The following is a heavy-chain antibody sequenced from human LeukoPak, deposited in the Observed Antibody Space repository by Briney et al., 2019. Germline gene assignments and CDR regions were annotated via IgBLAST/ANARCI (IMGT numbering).Heavy chain of an antibody. Sequence: PSETLSLTCNASGYSISSGYYWGWIRQTPGKGLEWIGSIFYSGSTYYNPSLKSRITISVDTSKNQFSLKLSSVTAADTAVYYCARAPTMIVVVTTTPHFDYWGQGTLVTVSS. CDR1: GYSISSGYY. CDR2: IFYSGST. D-gene: IGHD3-22*01. CDR3: ARAPTMIVVVTTTPHFDY. J-gene: IGHJ4*02. V-gene: IGHV4-38-2*02.